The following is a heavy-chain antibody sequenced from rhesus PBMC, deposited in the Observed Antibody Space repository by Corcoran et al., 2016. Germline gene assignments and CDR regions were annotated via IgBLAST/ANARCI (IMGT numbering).Heavy chain of an antibody. CDR3: TRDAPEV. Sequence: EVQLVESGGGLVQPGGSLRLSCAASGFTFGDYGLHWVRQAPEKRRVVVSTIRNHGKTKTNSNPGKGRFTASRDKAKNSLSRQRNRLRPEYTAGYYCTRDAPEVGGRGVRFTVSS. J-gene: IGHJ5-2*02. CDR2: IRNHGKTK. CDR1: GFTFGDYG. V-gene: IGHV3-7*01.